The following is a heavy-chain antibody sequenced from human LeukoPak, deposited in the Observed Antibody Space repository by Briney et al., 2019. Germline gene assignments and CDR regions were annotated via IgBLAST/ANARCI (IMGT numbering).Heavy chain of an antibody. V-gene: IGHV3-30-3*01. CDR2: ISYDGSNK. J-gene: IGHJ4*02. CDR3: ARVYRGVTTPFDY. Sequence: PGRSLRLSCAASGFTLSSYAMHWVRQAPGKGLEWVAVISYDGSNKYYADSVKGRFTISRDNSKNTLYLQMNSLRAEDTAVYYCARVYRGVTTPFDYWGQGTLVTVSS. D-gene: IGHD4-17*01. CDR1: GFTLSSYA.